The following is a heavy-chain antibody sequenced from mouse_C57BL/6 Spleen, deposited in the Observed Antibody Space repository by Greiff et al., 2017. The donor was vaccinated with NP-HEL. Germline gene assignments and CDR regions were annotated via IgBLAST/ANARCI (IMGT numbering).Heavy chain of an antibody. Sequence: VQLQQPGAELVKPGASVKLSCKASGYTFTSYWMQWVKQRPGQGLEWIGEIDPSDSYTNYNQKFKGKATLTVDTSSSTAYMQLSSLTSEDSAVYYCARVYDGYYPFAYWGQGTLVTVSA. D-gene: IGHD2-3*01. V-gene: IGHV1-50*01. CDR3: ARVYDGYYPFAY. J-gene: IGHJ3*01. CDR2: IDPSDSYT. CDR1: GYTFTSYW.